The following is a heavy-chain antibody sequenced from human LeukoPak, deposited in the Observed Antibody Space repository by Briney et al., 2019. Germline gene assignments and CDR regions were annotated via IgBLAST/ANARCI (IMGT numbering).Heavy chain of an antibody. Sequence: GGSLRLSCAASGFTFRSYGMHWVRQAPGKGLEWVALITYDDFYKYYGDSVKGRFTISRDNSKNTLYLQMNSLRPEDTAVYYCAKDRISMVRSSHIDNWGQGTLVTVAS. D-gene: IGHD3-10*01. J-gene: IGHJ4*02. V-gene: IGHV3-30*18. CDR2: ITYDDFYK. CDR3: AKDRISMVRSSHIDN. CDR1: GFTFRSYG.